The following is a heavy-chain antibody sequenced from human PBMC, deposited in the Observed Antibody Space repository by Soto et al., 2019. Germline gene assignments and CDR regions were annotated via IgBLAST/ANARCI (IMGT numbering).Heavy chain of an antibody. CDR3: ATGQNPRYSSSWFLPY. CDR1: GYTLTELS. V-gene: IGHV1-24*01. CDR2: FDPEDGET. D-gene: IGHD6-13*01. J-gene: IGHJ4*02. Sequence: GASVKVSCKVSGYTLTELSMHWVRQAPGKGLEWMGGFDPEDGETIYAQKFQGRVTMTEDTSTDTAYMELSSLRSEDTAVYYCATGQNPRYSSSWFLPYWGQGTLVTVSS.